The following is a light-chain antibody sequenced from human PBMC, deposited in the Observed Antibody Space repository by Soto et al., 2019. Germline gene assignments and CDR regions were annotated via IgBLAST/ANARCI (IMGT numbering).Light chain of an antibody. CDR2: DAS. V-gene: IGKV3-11*01. CDR1: QSINSY. CDR3: QQRSNWPT. J-gene: IGKJ5*01. Sequence: EIVLTQSPGTLSFSPGERATLSCRASQSINSYLTWFQQKPGQAPRLLIFDASDRATGIPARFSGSGSGTDFTLTNSSLEPEDFAVYYCQQRSNWPTFGQGTRLEIK.